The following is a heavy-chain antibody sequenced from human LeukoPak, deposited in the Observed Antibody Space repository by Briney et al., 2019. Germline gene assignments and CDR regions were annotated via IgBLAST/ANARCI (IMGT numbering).Heavy chain of an antibody. V-gene: IGHV1-2*02. D-gene: IGHD2-2*01. CDR3: ARGGSTSCYESCVDNWFDP. CDR2: INPNSGGT. J-gene: IGHJ5*02. Sequence: AASVKVSCKASGYTFTGYYMHWVRQAPGQGLEWMGWINPNSGGTNYAQKFQGRVTMTRDTSISTAYMELSRLRSDDTAVYYCARGGSTSCYESCVDNWFDPWGQGTLVTVSS. CDR1: GYTFTGYY.